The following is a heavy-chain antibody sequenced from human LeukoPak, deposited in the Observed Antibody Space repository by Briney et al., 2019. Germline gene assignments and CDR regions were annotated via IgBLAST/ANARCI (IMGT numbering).Heavy chain of an antibody. Sequence: SVKVSCKASGGTFSSYSISWVRQAPGQGLEWMGGIIPIFGTANYAQKFQGRVTITADESTSTAYMELSSLRSEDTAVYYCARSAYYYDSSGYPYFDYWGQGTLVTVSS. CDR2: IIPIFGTA. D-gene: IGHD3-22*01. V-gene: IGHV1-69*01. J-gene: IGHJ4*02. CDR3: ARSAYYYDSSGYPYFDY. CDR1: GGTFSSYS.